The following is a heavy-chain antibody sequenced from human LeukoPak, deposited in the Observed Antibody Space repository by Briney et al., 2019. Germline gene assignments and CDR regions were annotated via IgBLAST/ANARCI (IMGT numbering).Heavy chain of an antibody. Sequence: SETLSLTCTFFGDSISTYYWSWIRQPPGKGLECIGYISYSGNTNYNPSLKSRVTISLDTSKNQFSLKLSSVTAADTAIYYCARLYPRGAFDYWDQGTLVTVSS. V-gene: IGHV4-59*01. D-gene: IGHD4/OR15-4a*01. CDR2: ISYSGNT. J-gene: IGHJ4*02. CDR3: ARLYPRGAFDY. CDR1: GDSISTYY.